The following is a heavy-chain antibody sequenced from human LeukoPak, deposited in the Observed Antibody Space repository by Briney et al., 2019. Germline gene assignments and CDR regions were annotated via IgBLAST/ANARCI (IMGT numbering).Heavy chain of an antibody. D-gene: IGHD3-10*01. CDR1: GFTFGDYW. CDR2: IKEDASEK. J-gene: IGHJ5*02. CDR3: RRFIRGVTQSSYDT. V-gene: IGHV3-7*01. Sequence: PGGSLRLSCAASGFTFGDYWMSWVRQAPGKGLEWVANIKEDASEKYSVDSVKGRFTISRDNTKNSLYLQVNSLRVEDTAVYYCRRFIRGVTQSSYDTWGQGTLVTVSS.